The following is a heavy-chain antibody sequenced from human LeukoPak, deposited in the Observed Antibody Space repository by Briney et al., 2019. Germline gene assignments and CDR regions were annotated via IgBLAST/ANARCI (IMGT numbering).Heavy chain of an antibody. CDR1: GFTFSNYA. Sequence: GGSLRLSCAASGFTFSNYAMTWVRQSPGKGLEWVSSISGGGGSTYYADSVKGRFTISRDNSKNTLYLQMNSLRAEDTAVYYCAKSSYYDSSGYYREYYFDYWGQGTLVTVSS. CDR2: ISGGGGST. V-gene: IGHV3-23*01. J-gene: IGHJ4*02. CDR3: AKSSYYDSSGYYREYYFDY. D-gene: IGHD3-22*01.